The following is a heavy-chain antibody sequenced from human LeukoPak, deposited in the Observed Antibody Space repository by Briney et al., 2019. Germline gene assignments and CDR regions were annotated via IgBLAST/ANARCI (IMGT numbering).Heavy chain of an antibody. D-gene: IGHD6-19*01. CDR1: GGSISSSSYY. CDR2: IYYSGST. V-gene: IGHV4-39*01. J-gene: IGHJ6*02. Sequence: PSETLSLTCTVSGGSISSSSYYWGWIRQPPGKGLEWIGSIYYSGSTYYNPSLKSRVTISVDTSKNQFSLKLSSVTAADTAVYYCARQSSELYYYYGMDVWGQRTTVTVSS. CDR3: ARQSSELYYYYGMDV.